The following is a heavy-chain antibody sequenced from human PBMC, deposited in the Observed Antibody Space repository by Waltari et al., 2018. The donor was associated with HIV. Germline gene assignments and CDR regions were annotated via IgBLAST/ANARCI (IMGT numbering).Heavy chain of an antibody. D-gene: IGHD6-13*01. V-gene: IGHV4-34*01. CDR3: ARMPILGYGSYAFDS. CDR1: SESFSGNY. J-gene: IGHJ4*02. CDR2: VNHSGNT. Sequence: QVQLKQWGAGVLKPSETLSLTCAVYSESFSGNYWSWIRQPPGKGLEWIGEVNHSGNTNYNPARKSRDTISIDTSKKQFSLRLTSVTAADTALYYCARMPILGYGSYAFDSWGQGTLVTVSS.